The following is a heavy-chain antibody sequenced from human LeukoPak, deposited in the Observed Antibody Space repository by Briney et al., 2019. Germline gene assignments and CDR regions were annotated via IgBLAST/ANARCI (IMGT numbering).Heavy chain of an antibody. D-gene: IGHD3-22*01. CDR1: GGSISSYY. V-gene: IGHV4-4*07. CDR2: IYTSGST. CDR3: ARDYYDSSGYQFDY. J-gene: IGHJ4*02. Sequence: PSETLSLTCTVSGGSISSYYWSWIRQPAGKGLEWIGRIYTSGSTNYNPSLKSRVTMSVDTSKNQFSLKLSSVTAADTAVYYCARDYYDSSGYQFDYWGQGTLVTVSS.